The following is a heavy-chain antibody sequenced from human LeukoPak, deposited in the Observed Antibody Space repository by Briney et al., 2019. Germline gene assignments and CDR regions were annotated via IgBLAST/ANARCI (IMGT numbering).Heavy chain of an antibody. CDR2: INPNTGGT. D-gene: IGHD1-1*01. CDR1: GYTFTDYY. V-gene: IGHV1-2*02. J-gene: IGHJ4*01. CDR3: ARGYPFLDL. Sequence: ASVKVSCKASGYTFTDYYLHWVRQAPGQGPEWIGWINPNTGGTKFAQKFQGRVTMTRDTSITTAFMELSSLRFDDSAVYYCARGYPFLDLWGQGAPVTVSS.